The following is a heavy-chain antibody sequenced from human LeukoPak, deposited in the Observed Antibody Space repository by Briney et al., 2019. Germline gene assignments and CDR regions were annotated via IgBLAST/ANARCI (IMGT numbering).Heavy chain of an antibody. CDR3: ARVKLTAAGYYYYGMDV. Sequence: SETLSLTCAVYGGSFSGYYWSWIRQPPGKGLEWIGEINHSGSTNYNPSLKSRVTISVDTSKNLFSLKLSSVTAADTAVYYCARVKLTAAGYYYYGMDVWGQGTTVTVSS. CDR2: INHSGST. J-gene: IGHJ6*02. D-gene: IGHD6-13*01. V-gene: IGHV4-34*01. CDR1: GGSFSGYY.